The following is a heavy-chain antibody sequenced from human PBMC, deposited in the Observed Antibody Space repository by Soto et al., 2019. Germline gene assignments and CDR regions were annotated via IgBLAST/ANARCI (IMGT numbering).Heavy chain of an antibody. CDR2: INPNGGST. CDR3: ARAIPHFDY. Sequence: QVQLVQSGAEVKEPGASVKISCKPSGYSFTSFYMHWVRQAPGQGLEWMGTINPNGGSTTYAQKFQGKVTMTRDTAPSTLYTGLSGLGSEDTAVYYCARAIPHFDYWGQGTLVTVSS. J-gene: IGHJ4*02. D-gene: IGHD2-21*01. V-gene: IGHV1-46*01. CDR1: GYSFTSFY.